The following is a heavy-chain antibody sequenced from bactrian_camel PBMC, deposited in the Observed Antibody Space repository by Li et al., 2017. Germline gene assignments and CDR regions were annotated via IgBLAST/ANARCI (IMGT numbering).Heavy chain of an antibody. CDR3: ATVGLHVGSLFGY. Sequence: VQLVESGGGSVQAGGSLKLSCAASGFAFSSYAMSWVRQAPGKGLEWVSTISSTGTRTSYLRSVKGRFTISRDTAKNTVYLQMNSLKFEDTALYYCATVGLHVGSLFGYWGQGTQVTVS. V-gene: IGHV3S42*01. CDR1: GFAFSSYA. D-gene: IGHD3*01. CDR2: ISSTGTRT. J-gene: IGHJ6*01.